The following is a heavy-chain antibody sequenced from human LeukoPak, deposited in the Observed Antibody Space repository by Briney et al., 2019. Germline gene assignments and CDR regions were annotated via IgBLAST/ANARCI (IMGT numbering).Heavy chain of an antibody. CDR1: GYTFTSYD. CDR3: ARFDATGGSKYYYYYGMDV. V-gene: IGHV1-8*01. Sequence: GASVKVSCKASGYTFTSYDINWVRQATGQGLEWMGWMNPNSGNTGYAQKFQGRVTMTRNTSISTAYMELSSLRSEDTAVYYCARFDATGGSKYYYYYGMDVWGQETTVTVSS. CDR2: MNPNSGNT. J-gene: IGHJ6*02. D-gene: IGHD3-9*01.